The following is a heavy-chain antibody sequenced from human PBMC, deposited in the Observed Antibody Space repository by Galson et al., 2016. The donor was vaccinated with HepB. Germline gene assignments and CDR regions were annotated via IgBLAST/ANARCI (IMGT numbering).Heavy chain of an antibody. CDR2: ISTYNGNT. V-gene: IGHV1-18*01. CDR1: GYTFTSFG. CDR3: ARSGDYYRQYNFDL. J-gene: IGHJ4*02. Sequence: SVKVSCKAFGYTFTSFGIAWVRQAPGQGLEWMGWISTYNGNTNYAQKFQGRVTMTTDTSTNTVHMELRRLRSGDTAVYYCARSGDYYRQYNFDLWGQGTLVTVSS. D-gene: IGHD1-26*01.